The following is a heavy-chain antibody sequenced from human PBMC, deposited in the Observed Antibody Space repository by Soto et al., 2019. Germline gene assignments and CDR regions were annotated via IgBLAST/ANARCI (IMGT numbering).Heavy chain of an antibody. J-gene: IGHJ6*02. D-gene: IGHD6-19*01. V-gene: IGHV1-2*02. CDR2: INPNSGGT. Sequence: ASVKVSCKASGYTFTGYYMHWVRQAPGQGLEWMGWINPNSGGTNYAQKFQGRVTMTRDTSISTAYMELSRLRSDDTAVYYCARGVAGTLTSYYYYGMDVRGQGTTVTVSS. CDR3: ARGVAGTLTSYYYYGMDV. CDR1: GYTFTGYY.